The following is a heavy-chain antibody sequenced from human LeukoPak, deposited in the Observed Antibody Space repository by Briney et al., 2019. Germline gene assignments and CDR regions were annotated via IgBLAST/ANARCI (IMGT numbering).Heavy chain of an antibody. CDR1: GGSISSYY. Sequence: SETLSLTCTVSGGSISSYYWSWIRQPPGKGLEWIGYIYYSGSTNYNPSLKSRVTISADTSKNQFSLKLSSVTAADTAVYYCARDGRQPYYYYYMDVWGKGTTVTISS. CDR2: IYYSGST. J-gene: IGHJ6*03. CDR3: ARDGRQPYYYYYMDV. D-gene: IGHD2-2*01. V-gene: IGHV4-59*01.